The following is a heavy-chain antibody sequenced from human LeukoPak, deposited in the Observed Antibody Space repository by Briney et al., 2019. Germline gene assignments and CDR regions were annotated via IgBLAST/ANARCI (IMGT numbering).Heavy chain of an antibody. CDR1: GGSISSSSYY. Sequence: SETLSLTCTVSGGSISSSSYYWGWIRQPPGKGLEWIGYIHYSGGITYYNPSLKSRVTISVDTSKNQFSLSLSSVTAADTAVYFCARGKTIRDGYNLGFEYWGQGTLVTVSS. CDR3: ARGKTIRDGYNLGFEY. V-gene: IGHV4-61*05. D-gene: IGHD5-24*01. J-gene: IGHJ4*02. CDR2: IHYSGGIT.